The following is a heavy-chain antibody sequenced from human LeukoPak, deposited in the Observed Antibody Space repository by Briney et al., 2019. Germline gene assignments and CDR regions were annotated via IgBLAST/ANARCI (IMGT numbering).Heavy chain of an antibody. CDR3: ARHQYSSPSIAYYYYGMDV. J-gene: IGHJ6*02. CDR2: IYYSGST. CDR1: GGSISSSSYY. D-gene: IGHD6-19*01. Sequence: SETLSLTCTVSGGSISSSSYYWGWIRQPPGKGLEWIGSIYYSGSTYYNPSLKSRVTISVDTSRNQFSLKLSSVTAADTAVYYCARHQYSSPSIAYYYYGMDVWGQGTTVTVSS. V-gene: IGHV4-39*01.